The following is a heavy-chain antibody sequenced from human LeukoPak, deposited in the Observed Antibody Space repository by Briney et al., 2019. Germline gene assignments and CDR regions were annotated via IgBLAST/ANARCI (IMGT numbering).Heavy chain of an antibody. CDR1: GGTFSSYA. V-gene: IGHV1-69*13. D-gene: IGHD6-13*01. Sequence: ASVKVSCKASGGTFSSYAISWVRQAPGHGLEWMGGIIPIFGTANYAQKFQGRVTITADESTSTAYMELSSLRSEDTAVYYCARVVNSSSWYEGWFDPWGQGTLVTVSS. J-gene: IGHJ5*02. CDR3: ARVVNSSSWYEGWFDP. CDR2: IIPIFGTA.